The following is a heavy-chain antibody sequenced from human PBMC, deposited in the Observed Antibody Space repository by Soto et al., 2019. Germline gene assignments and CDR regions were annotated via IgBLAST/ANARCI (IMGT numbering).Heavy chain of an antibody. CDR2: IIPIFGRP. V-gene: IGHV1-69*01. Sequence: QVQLVQSGTEVKKPGSSVKVSCKASGGTFSTLAVSWVRQAPGQGLEWMGGIIPIFGRPVYAQKFQGRVKSTADESTSIVYMELSSLSSEDTAVYYCARAPYEDYAVPEPNYFDSWGQGTLVTVSS. CDR1: GGTFSTLA. CDR3: ARAPYEDYAVPEPNYFDS. J-gene: IGHJ4*02. D-gene: IGHD4-17*01.